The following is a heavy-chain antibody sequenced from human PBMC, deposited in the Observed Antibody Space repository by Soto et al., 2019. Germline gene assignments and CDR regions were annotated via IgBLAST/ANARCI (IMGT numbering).Heavy chain of an antibody. CDR1: GYTFTSYD. Sequence: QVQLVQSGAEVKKPGASVKVSCKASGYTFTSYDINWVRQATGQGHEWMGWLYPNSGNTAYAPKFQGRVHMPRNNSISTAYMELSSLRSEDTAVYYCARERSSGCDYWGQGTLVTVSS. J-gene: IGHJ4*02. CDR2: LYPNSGNT. CDR3: ARERSSGCDY. D-gene: IGHD6-19*01. V-gene: IGHV1-8*01.